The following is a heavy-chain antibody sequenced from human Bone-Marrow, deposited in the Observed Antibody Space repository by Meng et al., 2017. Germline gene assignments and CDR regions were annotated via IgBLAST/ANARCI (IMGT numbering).Heavy chain of an antibody. J-gene: IGHJ1*01. V-gene: IGHV1-69*05. CDR3: AGMTYSSGWGEYFQH. D-gene: IGHD6-19*01. CDR2: IIPIFGTA. CDR1: GCNFSSYA. Sequence: QVHLGESGDEVKQLGALVMVSCNASGCNFSSYAISWVGQDPGQGLEWMGGIIPIFGTANYAQKFQGRVTITTEESTSTAYMELSSLRSEDTAVYYCAGMTYSSGWGEYFQHWGQGTLVTVSS.